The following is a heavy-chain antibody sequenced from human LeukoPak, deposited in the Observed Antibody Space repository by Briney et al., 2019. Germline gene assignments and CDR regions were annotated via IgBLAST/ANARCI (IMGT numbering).Heavy chain of an antibody. D-gene: IGHD3-22*01. CDR3: AKDGIVVVINGYFQH. CDR1: GFTFSSYG. J-gene: IGHJ1*01. V-gene: IGHV3-30*18. Sequence: PGGPLRLSCAASGFTFSSYGMHWVRQAPGKGLEWVAVISYDGSNKYYADSVKGRFTISRDNSKNTLYLQMNSLRAEDTAVYYCAKDGIVVVINGYFQHWGQGTLVTVSS. CDR2: ISYDGSNK.